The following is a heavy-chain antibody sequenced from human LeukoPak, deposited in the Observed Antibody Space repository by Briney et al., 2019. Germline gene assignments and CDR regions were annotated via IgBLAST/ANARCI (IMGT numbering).Heavy chain of an antibody. D-gene: IGHD1-26*01. V-gene: IGHV4-34*01. CDR3: ARATSYSGSYQPYYFDY. CDR2: INHSGST. Sequence: SETLSLTCAVYGGSFSGYYWSWIRQPPGKGLEWIGEINHSGSTNYNPSLKSRVTISVDTSKNQFSLKLSSVTAADTAVYYCARATSYSGSYQPYYFDYWGQGTLVTVSS. J-gene: IGHJ4*02. CDR1: GGSFSGYY.